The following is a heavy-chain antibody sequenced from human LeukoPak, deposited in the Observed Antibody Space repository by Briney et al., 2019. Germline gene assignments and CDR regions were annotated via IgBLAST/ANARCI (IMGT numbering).Heavy chain of an antibody. V-gene: IGHV1-69*02. J-gene: IGHJ4*02. Sequence: SVKVSCKASGGTFSSYTISWVRQAPGQGLEWMGRIIPILGIANYAQKFQGRVTITADKSTSTAYMQLSSLRSEDTAVYYCASSSDCSSTSCRDYWGQRTLVTVSS. D-gene: IGHD2-2*01. CDR3: ASSSDCSSTSCRDY. CDR1: GGTFSSYT. CDR2: IIPILGIA.